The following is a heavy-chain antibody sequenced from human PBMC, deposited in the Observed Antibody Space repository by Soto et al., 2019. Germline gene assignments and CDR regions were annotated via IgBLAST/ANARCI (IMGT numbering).Heavy chain of an antibody. Sequence: PSETLSLTCTVSGGSISSGDYYWSWIRQPPGKGLEWIGYIYYSGSTYYNPSLKSRVTISVDTSKNQFSLKLSSVTAADTAVYYCARGFAITSRGLKGPAAIPPRFDYWGQGTLVTVSS. J-gene: IGHJ4*02. CDR1: GGSISSGDYY. CDR2: IYYSGST. CDR3: ARGFAITSRGLKGPAAIPPRFDY. D-gene: IGHD2-2*01. V-gene: IGHV4-30-4*01.